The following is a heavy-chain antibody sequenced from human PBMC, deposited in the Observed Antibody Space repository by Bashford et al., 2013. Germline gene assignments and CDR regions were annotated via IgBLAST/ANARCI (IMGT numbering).Heavy chain of an antibody. J-gene: IGHJ1*01. CDR2: MSSDGSNK. CDR3: ANSDRWPTPTAT. V-gene: IGHV3-30-3*01. Sequence: GGSLRLSCAGSGFTFSTYAMHWVRQTPGKGLEWVAVMSSDGSNKYYADSVKGRFTISRDNSKNTLYLQMNSLRAEDTAVYYCANSDRWPTPTATWGQGPWSPSPQ. D-gene: IGHD5-12*01. CDR1: GFTFSTYA.